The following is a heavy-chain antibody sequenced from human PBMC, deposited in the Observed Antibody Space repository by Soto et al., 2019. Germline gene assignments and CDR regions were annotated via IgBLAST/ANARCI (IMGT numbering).Heavy chain of an antibody. D-gene: IGHD3-16*01. Sequence: QIQLVQSGAEVKKPGASVKVSCKASGYFFSNYYLHWVRQAPGQGLEWVGIINSRAGSTTYAQKFQGRVTMTTDRSTRTVYMVLSSLRFEDTAVYYCARDREDEFMTADAFDLWGQGTMVTVSS. V-gene: IGHV1-46*01. J-gene: IGHJ3*01. CDR3: ARDREDEFMTADAFDL. CDR2: INSRAGST. CDR1: GYFFSNYY.